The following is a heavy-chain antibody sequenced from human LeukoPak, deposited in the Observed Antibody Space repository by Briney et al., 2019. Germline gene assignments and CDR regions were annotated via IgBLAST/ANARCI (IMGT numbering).Heavy chain of an antibody. D-gene: IGHD6-13*01. Sequence: PSETLSLTCTVSGGSISSYYWSWIRQPPGKGLEWIGYIYYSGSTNYNPSLKSRVTISVDTSKNQFSLKLSSVTAADTAVYYCARTRIAAAGARYYYYYYMDVWGKGTTVTISS. CDR3: ARTRIAAAGARYYYYYYMDV. CDR1: GGSISSYY. V-gene: IGHV4-59*12. J-gene: IGHJ6*03. CDR2: IYYSGST.